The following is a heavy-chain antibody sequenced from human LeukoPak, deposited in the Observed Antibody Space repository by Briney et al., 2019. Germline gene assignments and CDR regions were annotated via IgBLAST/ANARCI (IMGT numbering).Heavy chain of an antibody. CDR3: ARYHSSWLSGGPTRKDAFDI. J-gene: IGHJ3*02. D-gene: IGHD6-13*01. V-gene: IGHV4-59*01. CDR1: GGSISSYY. CDR2: IYYSGST. Sequence: PSETLSLTCTVSGGSISSYYWSWIRQPPGKGLEWIGYIYYSGSTNYNPSLKSRVTISVDTSKNQFSLKLSSVTAADTAVYYCARYHSSWLSGGPTRKDAFDIWGQGTMVTVSS.